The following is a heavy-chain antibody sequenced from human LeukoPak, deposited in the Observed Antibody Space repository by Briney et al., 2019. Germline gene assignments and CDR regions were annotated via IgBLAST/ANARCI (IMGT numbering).Heavy chain of an antibody. D-gene: IGHD6-13*01. CDR3: ASGRQLGY. V-gene: IGHV3-7*01. CDR1: GFTFSNYW. CDR2: IKEDGSEK. Sequence: QPGGSLRLSCAASGFTFSNYWMSWVRQAPGKGLKWVANIKEDGSEKYYVDSVKGRFTISRDNARNSLYLQMNSLRAEDTAVYYCASGRQLGYWGQGTLVTVSS. J-gene: IGHJ4*02.